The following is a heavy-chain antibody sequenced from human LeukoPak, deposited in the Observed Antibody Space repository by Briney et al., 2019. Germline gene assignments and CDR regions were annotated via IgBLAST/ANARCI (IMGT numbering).Heavy chain of an antibody. V-gene: IGHV3-33*01. J-gene: IGHJ4*02. D-gene: IGHD5-18*01. CDR3: ARDRGYTYGHPFDY. CDR2: IWHDGSNK. Sequence: GRSLRLSCVASGFTFSTNVMHWVRQAPGKGLEWVALIWHDGSNKYYADSVKDRFTISRDNSKNTLYLEMTSLRAEDTALYYCARDRGYTYGHPFDYWGQGTLVTVSA. CDR1: GFTFSTNV.